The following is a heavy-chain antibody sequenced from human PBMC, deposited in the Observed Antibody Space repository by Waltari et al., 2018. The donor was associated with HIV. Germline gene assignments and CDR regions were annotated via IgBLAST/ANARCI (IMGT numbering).Heavy chain of an antibody. J-gene: IGHJ4*02. CDR2: INHSGSP. CDR1: GGSFSGSY. Sequence: QVQLQQWGAGLLKPSETLSLTCAVDGGSFSGSYWSWIRPPPGQGLEWVGEINHSGSPNYNPSLKSRVTMSVDTSKNQFSLKLSSVTAADTAMYYCARGLHGDRYYDSSGYYYSLGYFDSWGQGTLVTVSS. CDR3: ARGLHGDRYYDSSGYYYSLGYFDS. D-gene: IGHD3-22*01. V-gene: IGHV4-34*01.